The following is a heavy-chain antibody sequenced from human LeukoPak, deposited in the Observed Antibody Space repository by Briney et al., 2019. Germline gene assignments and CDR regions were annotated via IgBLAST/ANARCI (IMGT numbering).Heavy chain of an antibody. CDR2: IDPSTGGT. CDR3: ARENNYGSGSLFYG. J-gene: IGHJ4*02. V-gene: IGHV1-2*02. D-gene: IGHD3-10*01. Sequence: ASVKVSCKTSGYTFSEYYIYWVRQAPGQGLEWMGWIDPSTGGTNYAQNFQGRVTMTRDTSTTTVYMELSSLKSDDTAVYHCARENNYGSGSLFYGWGQGTLVTVSS. CDR1: GYTFSEYY.